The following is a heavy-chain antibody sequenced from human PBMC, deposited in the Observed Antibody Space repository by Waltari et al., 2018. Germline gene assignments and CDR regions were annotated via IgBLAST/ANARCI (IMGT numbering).Heavy chain of an antibody. CDR2: IYYSGST. CDR3: ARESSSSSWYMSIDY. V-gene: IGHV4-39*02. J-gene: IGHJ4*02. CDR1: GGSISSSSYY. D-gene: IGHD6-13*01. Sequence: QLQLQESGPGLVKPSETLSLTCTVSGGSISSSSYYWGWIRQPPGKGLEWIGSIYYSGSTYYNPSLKGRVTISVDTSKNQFSLKLSSVTAADTAVYYCARESSSSSWYMSIDYWGQGTLVTVSS.